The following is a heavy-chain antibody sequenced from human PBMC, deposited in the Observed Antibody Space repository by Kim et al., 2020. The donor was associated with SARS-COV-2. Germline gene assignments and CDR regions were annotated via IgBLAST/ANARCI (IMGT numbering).Heavy chain of an antibody. Sequence: SVKVSCKASGSPFRSHAISWVRQAPGQGLEWIGGIIGVFGTTYYTQKFQGRVTITAEESTSKVYMELRSLRPEDTAVYFCVRGSGYHIKNYFDYWGQGT. CDR1: GSPFRSHA. V-gene: IGHV1-69*13. CDR2: IIGVFGTT. D-gene: IGHD3-3*01. J-gene: IGHJ4*02. CDR3: VRGSGYHIKNYFDY.